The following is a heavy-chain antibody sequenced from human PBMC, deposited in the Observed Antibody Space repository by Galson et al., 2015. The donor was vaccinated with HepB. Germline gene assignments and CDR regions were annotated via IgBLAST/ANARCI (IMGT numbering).Heavy chain of an antibody. CDR1: GFTFSNAW. CDR2: IKSKTDGGTT. CDR3: TTDSQYYNFWSGYPFDY. D-gene: IGHD3-3*01. J-gene: IGHJ4*02. V-gene: IGHV3-15*01. Sequence: LRLSCAASGFTFSNAWMSWVRQAPGKGLEWVGRIKSKTDGGTTDYAAPVKGRFTISRDDSKNTLYLQMNSLKTEDTAVYYCTTDSQYYNFWSGYPFDYWGQGTLVTVSS.